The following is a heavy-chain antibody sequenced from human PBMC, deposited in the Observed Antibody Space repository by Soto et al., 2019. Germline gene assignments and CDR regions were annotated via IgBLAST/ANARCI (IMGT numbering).Heavy chain of an antibody. J-gene: IGHJ6*02. V-gene: IGHV4-59*01. D-gene: IGHD2-15*01. Sequence: SETLSLTCTVSGASISSYYLSWIRQPPGKGLEWSGYIYYSGSTNYNPSLKSRVTISVDTSKNQFSLKLSSVTAADTAVYYCARGEVVVAATRVYYYYGMDVWGQGTTVTVSS. CDR1: GASISSYY. CDR3: ARGEVVVAATRVYYYYGMDV. CDR2: IYYSGST.